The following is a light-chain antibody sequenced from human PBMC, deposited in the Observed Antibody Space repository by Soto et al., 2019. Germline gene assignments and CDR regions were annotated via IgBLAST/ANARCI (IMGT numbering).Light chain of an antibody. Sequence: EIVMTQSPATLSVSPGERATLSCRASQNVRTNLAWYQQRPGQPPRLLIYGASIRATGIPARFSGSGSGTEFTLTISSLQSEDFALYFCQQCNNWPPVFGPGTKVDV. V-gene: IGKV3-15*01. CDR2: GAS. J-gene: IGKJ3*01. CDR1: QNVRTN. CDR3: QQCNNWPPV.